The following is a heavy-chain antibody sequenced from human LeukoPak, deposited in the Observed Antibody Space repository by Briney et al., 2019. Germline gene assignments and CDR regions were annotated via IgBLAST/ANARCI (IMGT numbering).Heavy chain of an antibody. Sequence: GSLRLSCAASGFTFSSYAMSWVRQAPGKGLEWVSAISGSGGSTYYADSVKGRFTISRDNSKTTLYLQMNSLRAEDTAVYYCAKDKIVVVVAATDAFDIWGQGTMVTVSS. D-gene: IGHD2-15*01. CDR2: ISGSGGST. CDR1: GFTFSSYA. CDR3: AKDKIVVVVAATDAFDI. V-gene: IGHV3-23*01. J-gene: IGHJ3*02.